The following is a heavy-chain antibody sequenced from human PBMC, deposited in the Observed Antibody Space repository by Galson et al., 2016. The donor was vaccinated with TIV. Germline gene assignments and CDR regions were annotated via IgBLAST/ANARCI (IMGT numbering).Heavy chain of an antibody. Sequence: SVKVSCKASRYTFTSYDFHWVRQATGQGLEWMGWMNPDSGSRGYAQRFQGRLTMTRNISTSTVYMELNGLTYEDTAVYYCARLSTDGRAYSNSPFDSWGQGILVSVSS. J-gene: IGHJ4*02. CDR2: MNPDSGSR. V-gene: IGHV1-8*01. CDR3: ARLSTDGRAYSNSPFDS. CDR1: RYTFTSYD. D-gene: IGHD2/OR15-2a*01.